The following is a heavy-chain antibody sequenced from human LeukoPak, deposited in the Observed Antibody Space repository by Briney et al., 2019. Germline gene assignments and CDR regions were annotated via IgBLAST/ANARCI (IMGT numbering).Heavy chain of an antibody. J-gene: IGHJ3*02. D-gene: IGHD6-13*01. CDR3: ARVGIAAAYDAFDI. CDR1: GYTFTTYA. V-gene: IGHV1-3*01. CDR2: INAGNGNT. Sequence: ASVKVSCKASGYTFTTYAMHWVRQAPGQRLEWMGWINAGNGNTKYSQKFQGRVTITRDTSASTAYMELSSLRSEDTAVYYCARVGIAAAYDAFDIWGQGTMVTVSS.